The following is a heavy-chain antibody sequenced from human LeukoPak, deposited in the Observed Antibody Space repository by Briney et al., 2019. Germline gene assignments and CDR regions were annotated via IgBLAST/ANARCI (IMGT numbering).Heavy chain of an antibody. D-gene: IGHD2-15*01. V-gene: IGHV3-30*18. CDR2: ISYDGSNK. CDR1: GFTFSSYG. Sequence: GGSLRLSCAASGFTFSSYGMHWVRQAPGKGLEWVAVISYDGSNKYYADSVKGRFTISRDNSKNTLYLQMNSLRAEDTAVYYCAKDSKYCSGGSCYAAESHAFDIWGQGTMVTVSS. CDR3: AKDSKYCSGGSCYAAESHAFDI. J-gene: IGHJ3*02.